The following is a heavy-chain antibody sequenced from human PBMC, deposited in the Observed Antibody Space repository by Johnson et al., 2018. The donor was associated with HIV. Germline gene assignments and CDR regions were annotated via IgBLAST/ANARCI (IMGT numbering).Heavy chain of an antibody. Sequence: VQLVESGGGVVQPGRSLRLSCAASGFTFADYAMHWVRQAPGKGLEWISGISWNSGSIGYADSVKGRVTISRDNSKNTLYLQMNSLRAEDTAVYYCAKDSGANWNYGAFDIWGQGTMVTVSS. V-gene: IGHV3-9*01. D-gene: IGHD1-7*01. CDR1: GFTFADYA. J-gene: IGHJ3*02. CDR2: ISWNSGSI. CDR3: AKDSGANWNYGAFDI.